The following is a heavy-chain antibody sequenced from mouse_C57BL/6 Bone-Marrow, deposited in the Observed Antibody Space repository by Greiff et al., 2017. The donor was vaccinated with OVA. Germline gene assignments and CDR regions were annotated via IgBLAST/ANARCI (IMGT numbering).Heavy chain of an antibody. CDR1: GFNIKDDY. D-gene: IGHD2-12*01. V-gene: IGHV14-4*01. CDR3: TILRAWFAY. J-gene: IGHJ3*01. Sequence: EVQLQESGAELVRPGASVKLSCTASGFNIKDDYMHWVKQRPEQGLEWIGWIDPENGDTEYASKFQGKATITADTSSNTAYLQLSSLTSEDTAVYYCTILRAWFAYWGQGTLVTVSA. CDR2: IDPENGDT.